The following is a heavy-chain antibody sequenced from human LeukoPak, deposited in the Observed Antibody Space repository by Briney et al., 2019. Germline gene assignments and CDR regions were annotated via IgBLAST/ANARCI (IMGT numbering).Heavy chain of an antibody. CDR1: GFTFNDYG. CDR3: AKDMRSGWCNWFDP. J-gene: IGHJ5*02. D-gene: IGHD6-19*01. Sequence: PGGSLRLSCAASGFTFNDYGMHWVRQAPGKGLDWVAFTRHDDSDKQYGDSVKGRFTISRDNSRNTLYLQMNSLRPEDTAVYFCAKDMRSGWCNWFDPWGQGTLVTVSS. V-gene: IGHV3-30*02. CDR2: TRHDDSDK.